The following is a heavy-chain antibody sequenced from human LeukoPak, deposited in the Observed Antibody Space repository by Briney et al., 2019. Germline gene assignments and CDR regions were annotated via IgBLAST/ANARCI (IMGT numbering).Heavy chain of an antibody. J-gene: IGHJ4*02. CDR2: IYTSGST. V-gene: IGHV4-61*02. CDR3: AREDYCSSTSCYTHLDY. CDR1: GGSLSSDCYY. Sequence: PSQTLSLTCTVSGGSLSSDCYYWLGLPQPAGKGLEWIRRIYTSGSTNYNPSIQSRVTISVDTSKNKYSLKLSSAAAADTAVYYCAREDYCSSTSCYTHLDYWGQGTLVTVSS. D-gene: IGHD2-2*02.